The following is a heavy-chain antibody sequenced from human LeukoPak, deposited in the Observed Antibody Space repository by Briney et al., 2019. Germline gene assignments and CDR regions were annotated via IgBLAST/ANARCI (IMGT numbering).Heavy chain of an antibody. CDR3: ARDFMYNTLCTGC. D-gene: IGHD1-14*01. V-gene: IGHV3-74*01. CDR2: INIDGSST. CDR1: GFAFSNAW. J-gene: IGHJ4*02. Sequence: GGSLRLSCAASGFAFSNAWMSWVRQAPGKGLMWVSRINIDGSSTNYADSVKGRFTISRDNAKNTLYLQMNSLRAEDTAVYYCARDFMYNTLCTGCWGQGTLVTVSS.